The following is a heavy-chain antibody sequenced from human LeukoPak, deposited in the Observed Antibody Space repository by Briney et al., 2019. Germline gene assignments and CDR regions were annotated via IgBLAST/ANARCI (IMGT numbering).Heavy chain of an antibody. D-gene: IGHD6-19*01. J-gene: IGHJ4*02. CDR1: GGSISSSSYY. CDR2: IYYSGST. V-gene: IGHV4-39*01. CDR3: ARRTGVAGRDY. Sequence: SENLSLTCTVSGGSISSSSYYWGWIRQPPGKGLEWIGSIYYSGSTYYNPSLKSRVTISVDTSKNQFSLKLSSVTAADTAVYYCARRTGVAGRDYWGQGTLVTVSS.